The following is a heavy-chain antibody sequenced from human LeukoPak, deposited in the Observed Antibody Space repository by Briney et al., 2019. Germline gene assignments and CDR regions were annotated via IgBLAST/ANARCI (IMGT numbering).Heavy chain of an antibody. V-gene: IGHV3-11*01. CDR1: GFTFSDYY. CDR3: ARAMWQQLVRGQNWFDP. D-gene: IGHD6-13*01. CDR2: ISSSGSTI. Sequence: GGSLRLSCAASGFTFSDYYMSWIRQAPGKGLEWVSYISSSGSTIYYADSVKGRFTISRDNAKNSLYLQMNSLRAEDTAVYYCARAMWQQLVRGQNWFDPWGQGTLVTVSS. J-gene: IGHJ5*02.